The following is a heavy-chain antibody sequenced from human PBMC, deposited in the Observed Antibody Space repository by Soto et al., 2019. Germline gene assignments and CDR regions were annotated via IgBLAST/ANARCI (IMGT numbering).Heavy chain of an antibody. CDR1: GLTFSSYA. CDR3: ATWRGGYTYGLDH. Sequence: PGGSLRLPCAASGLTFSSYAMSWVRQAPGKGLMWVSGIRGSGASTYYADSVKGRFTISRDNAKKTMSLQMNNLRAEDTAVYYCATWRGGYTYGLDHWGQGTPVTVSS. D-gene: IGHD5-18*01. CDR2: IRGSGAST. J-gene: IGHJ4*02. V-gene: IGHV3-23*01.